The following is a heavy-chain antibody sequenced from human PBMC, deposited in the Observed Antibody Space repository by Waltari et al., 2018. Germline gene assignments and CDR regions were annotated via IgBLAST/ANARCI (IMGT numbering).Heavy chain of an antibody. CDR2: ISGRGGST. V-gene: IGHV3-23*01. J-gene: IGHJ4*02. Sequence: EVQLLESGGGLVQPGGSLRLSCAASGFTFSSYAMSWVRQAPGKGLEWVSAISGRGGSTYYADSVKGRFTISRDNSKNTLYLQMNSLRAEDTAVYYCAKVGYSGYDMFDYWGQGTLVTVSS. CDR3: AKVGYSGYDMFDY. D-gene: IGHD5-12*01. CDR1: GFTFSSYA.